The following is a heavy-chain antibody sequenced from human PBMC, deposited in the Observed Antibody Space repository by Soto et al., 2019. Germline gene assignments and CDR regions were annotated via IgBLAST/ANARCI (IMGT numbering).Heavy chain of an antibody. CDR1: GGSISGSYYY. V-gene: IGHV4-39*01. CDR2: VFYTGFT. J-gene: IGHJ4*02. D-gene: IGHD1-26*01. CDR3: ARGPSITIVGATIGSDY. Sequence: SETLSLTCAVSGGSISGSYYYLGLLRQSPGKGPEWIGSVFYTGFTSYNPALESRASVSADTSKNQFSLKVSGVSAADTAVYYCARGPSITIVGATIGSDYWGQGTLVTVSS.